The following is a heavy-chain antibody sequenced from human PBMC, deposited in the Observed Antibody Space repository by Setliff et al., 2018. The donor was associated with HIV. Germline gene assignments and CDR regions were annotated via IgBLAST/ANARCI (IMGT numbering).Heavy chain of an antibody. D-gene: IGHD3-3*01. CDR1: GRSLSGYY. J-gene: IGHJ6*03. V-gene: IGHV4-34*01. Sequence: SETLSLTCAVYGRSLSGYYWSWIRQPPGKGLEWIGEINQSGSTNYNPSLKSRVTISVDTSKNQFSLKLSSVTAADTAAYYCARGVNPTYYDFWSGNYMRKYYYYYMDVWGKGTTVTVSS. CDR2: INQSGST. CDR3: ARGVNPTYYDFWSGNYMRKYYYYYMDV.